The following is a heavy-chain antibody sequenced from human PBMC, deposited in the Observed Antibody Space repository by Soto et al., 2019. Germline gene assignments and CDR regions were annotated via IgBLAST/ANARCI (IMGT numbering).Heavy chain of an antibody. D-gene: IGHD5-18*01. CDR1: GGSFSGYY. J-gene: IGHJ4*02. Sequence: SETLSLTCTVYGGSFSGYYWSWIRQPPGKGLEWIGEINHSGSTNYNPSLKSRVTISVDTSKNQFSLKLSSVTAADTAVYYCARAPGLWTRRYFDYWGQGTLVTVSS. CDR2: INHSGST. CDR3: ARAPGLWTRRYFDY. V-gene: IGHV4-34*01.